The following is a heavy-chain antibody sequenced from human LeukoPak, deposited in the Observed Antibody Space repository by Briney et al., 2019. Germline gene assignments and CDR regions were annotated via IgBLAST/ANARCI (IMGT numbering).Heavy chain of an antibody. Sequence: PSETLSLTCTVSGGSISSLYWTWIRQPPGKGLEWIGNIHNSGSTNYNPSLKSRVTISVDTAKNQFSLRPNSVTAADTAVYYCGRESFGGHCSRTGCYQYTWVDPWGQGSLVTVSS. CDR3: GRESFGGHCSRTGCYQYTWVDP. CDR1: GGSISSLY. CDR2: IHNSGST. V-gene: IGHV4-59*11. J-gene: IGHJ5*02. D-gene: IGHD2-2*01.